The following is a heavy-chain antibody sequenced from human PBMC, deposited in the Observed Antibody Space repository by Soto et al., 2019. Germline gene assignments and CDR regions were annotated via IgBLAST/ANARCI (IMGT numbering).Heavy chain of an antibody. J-gene: IGHJ4*02. CDR2: ISGSGGST. V-gene: IGHV3-23*01. CDR1: GFTFSSYA. Sequence: EVQLLESGGGLVQPGGSLRLSCAASGFTFSSYAMSWVRQAPGKGLEWVSAISGSGGSTYYADSVKGRFTISRDNSKNTLYLQMNSLRAEDTAVYYCAKFVWACPIGSSSSWCGDYWGQGTLVTVSS. CDR3: AKFVWACPIGSSSSWCGDY. D-gene: IGHD6-13*01.